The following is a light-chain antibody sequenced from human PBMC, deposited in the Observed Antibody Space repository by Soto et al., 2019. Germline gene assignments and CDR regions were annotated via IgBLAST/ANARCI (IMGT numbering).Light chain of an antibody. V-gene: IGKV3-15*01. CDR1: QSVSSN. CDR2: GAS. CDR3: QKYNNWPPLT. Sequence: EIVLTQSPATLSVSPGERATLSCRASQSVSSNLAWYQQKPGQAPRLLIYGASTRATGIPARFSGSGSETEFTLTISSLQSEDFAVYYCQKYNNWPPLTFGGGTKVEIK. J-gene: IGKJ4*01.